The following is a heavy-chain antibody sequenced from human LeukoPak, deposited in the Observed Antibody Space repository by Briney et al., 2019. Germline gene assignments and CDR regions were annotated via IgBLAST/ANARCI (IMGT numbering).Heavy chain of an antibody. J-gene: IGHJ3*02. CDR3: ARDLSGHIVVVTAIRGDAFDI. CDR1: GYTFTSYG. Sequence: ASVKVSCTASGYTFTSYGISWVRQAPGQGLEWMGWISAYNGNTNYAQKLQGRVTMHTDTSTSTAYMELRSLRSDDTAVYYCARDLSGHIVVVTAIRGDAFDIWGQGTMVTVSS. V-gene: IGHV1-18*01. D-gene: IGHD2-21*02. CDR2: ISAYNGNT.